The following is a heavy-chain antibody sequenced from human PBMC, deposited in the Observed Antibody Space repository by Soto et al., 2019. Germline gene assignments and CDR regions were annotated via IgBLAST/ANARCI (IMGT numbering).Heavy chain of an antibody. D-gene: IGHD5-12*01. J-gene: IGHJ4*02. Sequence: SETLSLTCTVSGGSISSGGYYWNCIRQYPGKGLEWIAYIYQSGTPYYNPSLKSRATISIDRSKNQFSLMLDSVTAADTAVYYCARHTWSGYHGGFAYWGQGTLVTVSS. CDR1: GGSISSGGYY. CDR2: IYQSGTP. CDR3: ARHTWSGYHGGFAY. V-gene: IGHV4-31*03.